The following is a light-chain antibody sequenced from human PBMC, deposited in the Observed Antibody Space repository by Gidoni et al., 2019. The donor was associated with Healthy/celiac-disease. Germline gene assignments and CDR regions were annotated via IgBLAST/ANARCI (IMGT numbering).Light chain of an antibody. V-gene: IGLV2-14*01. CDR3: SSYTSSSTRV. Sequence: SALTQPASVSGSPRQSITISCTGTSSDVGGYNYVSWYQQHPGKAPKLLIYEVSNRPSGVYNRFSGSKSGNTASLTISGLQAEDEADYYCSSYTSSSTRVFGGGTKLTVL. J-gene: IGLJ2*01. CDR1: SSDVGGYNY. CDR2: EVS.